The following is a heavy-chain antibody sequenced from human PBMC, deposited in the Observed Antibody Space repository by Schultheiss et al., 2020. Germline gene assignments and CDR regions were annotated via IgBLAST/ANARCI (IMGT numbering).Heavy chain of an antibody. CDR3: ARIDYYDSSGCYDY. V-gene: IGHV4-34*01. CDR2: INHSGST. D-gene: IGHD3-22*01. J-gene: IGHJ4*02. CDR1: GFTVSSNY. Sequence: GSLRLSCAASGFTVSSNYMSWVRQAPGKGLEWMGEINHSGSTNYNASHKSRVTISVDTSKNQFSLKLSSVTAADTAVYYCARIDYYDSSGCYDYWGQGTLVTVSS.